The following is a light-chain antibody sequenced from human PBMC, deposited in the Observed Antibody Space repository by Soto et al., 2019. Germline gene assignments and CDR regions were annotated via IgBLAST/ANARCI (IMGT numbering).Light chain of an antibody. Sequence: DIQVTQSPSSLSSSVGDTVTITCRASQGISTFLAWYQQKPGKVPKLLISGASTLRSGVPSRFSGRGSGTDFTLTIISLQPEDFATYYCQKYNTAPFTFGPGTTVDI. CDR1: QGISTF. V-gene: IGKV1-27*01. CDR3: QKYNTAPFT. J-gene: IGKJ3*01. CDR2: GAS.